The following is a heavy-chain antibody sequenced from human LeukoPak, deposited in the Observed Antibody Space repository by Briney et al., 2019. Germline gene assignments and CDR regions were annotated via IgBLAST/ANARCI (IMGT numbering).Heavy chain of an antibody. Sequence: SETLSLTCTVSGYSISSGYHWGWIRQPPGKGLEWIAGTYHSESTYYNPSLKSRVTMSVDTSKNQFSLKLSSVTAADTAVYYCARIDWVFDYWGQGTLVTVSS. V-gene: IGHV4-38-2*02. CDR1: GYSISSGYH. CDR2: TYHSEST. CDR3: ARIDWVFDY. D-gene: IGHD3-9*01. J-gene: IGHJ4*02.